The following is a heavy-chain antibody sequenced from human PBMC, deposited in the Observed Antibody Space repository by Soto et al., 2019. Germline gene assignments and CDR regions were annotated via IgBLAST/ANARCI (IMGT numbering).Heavy chain of an antibody. V-gene: IGHV3-30*18. D-gene: IGHD4-4*01. CDR2: ISYDGSNK. Sequence: QVQLVESGGGVVQPGRSLXLSCAASGFXFXXYGMHWVRQAPGKGLEWVAVISYDGSNKYYADSVKGRFTISRDNSKNTLYLQMNSLRAEDTAVYYCAKDFTVMTSGYGMDVWGQGTTVTVSS. J-gene: IGHJ6*02. CDR3: AKDFTVMTSGYGMDV. CDR1: GFXFXXYG.